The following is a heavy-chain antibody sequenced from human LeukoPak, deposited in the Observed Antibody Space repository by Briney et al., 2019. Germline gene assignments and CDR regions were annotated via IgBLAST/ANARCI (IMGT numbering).Heavy chain of an antibody. V-gene: IGHV1-58*02. CDR3: AAGYGSSWYDLYFQY. J-gene: IGHJ1*01. CDR2: IVVGSGNT. Sequence: ASVKVSCKASGFTFTRSAMQWVRQARGQRLEGIGWIVVGSGNTKYAQSFQERVTITRDMSTSTAYMELRSLRSDDTALYYCAAGYGSSWYDLYFQYWGQGTLVTVSS. D-gene: IGHD6-13*01. CDR1: GFTFTRSA.